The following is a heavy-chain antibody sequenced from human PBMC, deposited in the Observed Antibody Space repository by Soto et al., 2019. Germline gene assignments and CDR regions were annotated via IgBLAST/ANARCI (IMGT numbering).Heavy chain of an antibody. CDR2: ISYDGSNK. Sequence: QVQLVESGGGVVQPGRSLRLSCAASGFTFSSYAMHWVRQAPGKGLEWVAVISYDGSNKYYADSVKGRFTISRDNSKNTLYLQMNSLRAEDTAVYYCARHMSLEHVSSSTAGQPYYYYGMDVWGQVTTVTVSS. V-gene: IGHV3-30-3*01. J-gene: IGHJ6*02. CDR1: GFTFSSYA. CDR3: ARHMSLEHVSSSTAGQPYYYYGMDV. D-gene: IGHD2-2*01.